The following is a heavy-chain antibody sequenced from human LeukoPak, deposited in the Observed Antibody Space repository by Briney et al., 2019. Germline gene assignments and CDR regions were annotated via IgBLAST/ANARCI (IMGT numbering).Heavy chain of an antibody. V-gene: IGHV3-30*04. CDR2: ISFDGANK. CDR1: GFTFSMSS. Sequence: GGSLRLSCATSGFTFSMSSMHWVRLAPGKGLEWLAGISFDGANKFSGDSVKGRFSNSRDNSKNTLYLQMNSLGLDDAAVYFCARGRAGIAAAGFDYWGQGTLVTVSS. J-gene: IGHJ4*02. CDR3: ARGRAGIAAAGFDY. D-gene: IGHD6-13*01.